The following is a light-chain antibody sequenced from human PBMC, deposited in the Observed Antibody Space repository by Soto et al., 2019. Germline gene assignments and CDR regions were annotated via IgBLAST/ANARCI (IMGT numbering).Light chain of an antibody. CDR2: GAS. CDR1: QSVSTN. Sequence: EIVMTQSPATLSVSPGERVALSCRASQSVSTNLAWYQQKPGQAPRLLIYGASTRAAGIPDRFSGSGSGTDFTLTISRLEPEDLAVYYCQQYGNSLTFGGGTKVDI. J-gene: IGKJ4*01. V-gene: IGKV3-20*01. CDR3: QQYGNSLT.